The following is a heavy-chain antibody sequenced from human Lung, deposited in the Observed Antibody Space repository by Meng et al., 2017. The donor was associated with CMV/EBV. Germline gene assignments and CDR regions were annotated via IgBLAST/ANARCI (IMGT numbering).Heavy chain of an antibody. V-gene: IGHV4-39*07. CDR2: LYDSGST. D-gene: IGHD1-1*01. CDR1: GGSISSSTYY. J-gene: IGHJ4*02. CDR3: ARDLEY. Sequence: QLQLQESGPGLVRPSETLSLPCSVSGGSISSSTYYWAWIRQPPGKGLEWIGSLYDSGSTCYHPSLKSRVTISVDTSKTYFSLKLRSVTAADTAVYYCARDLEYWGQGTLVTVSS.